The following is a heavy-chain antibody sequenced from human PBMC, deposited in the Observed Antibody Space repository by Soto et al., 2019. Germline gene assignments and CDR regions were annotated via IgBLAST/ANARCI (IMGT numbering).Heavy chain of an antibody. V-gene: IGHV4-34*01. CDR3: ARGRVGFGFDI. Sequence: QVQLQQWGAGLLKPSETLSLTCAVYGGSFSGYYWSWIRQPPGKGLEWIGEINHSGSTNYNPSLKRRVTLSVDTSKHQFSLKLSSVTAADTAVYYSARGRVGFGFDIWGQGTMVTVSS. J-gene: IGHJ3*02. CDR1: GGSFSGYY. D-gene: IGHD3-10*01. CDR2: INHSGST.